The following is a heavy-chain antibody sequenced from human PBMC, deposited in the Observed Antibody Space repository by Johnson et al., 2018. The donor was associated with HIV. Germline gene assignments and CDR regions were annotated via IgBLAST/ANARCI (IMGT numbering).Heavy chain of an antibody. J-gene: IGHJ3*02. CDR2: MSYDGSND. CDR1: GFTFSSYA. CDR3: AKSTQASILRESGPYVAFHI. Sequence: QVQLVESGGGVVQPGRSLRLSCAASGFTFSSYAMHWVRQAPGKGLEWVAVMSYDGSNDHYTDSVKGRFTISRDNSKNTLYLQMISLISEDAAVYYCAKSTQASILRESGPYVAFHICGQGTTVTVSS. V-gene: IGHV3-30*18. D-gene: IGHD2/OR15-2a*01.